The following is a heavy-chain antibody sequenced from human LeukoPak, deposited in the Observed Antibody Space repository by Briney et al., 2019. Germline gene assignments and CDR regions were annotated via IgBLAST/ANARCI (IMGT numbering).Heavy chain of an antibody. V-gene: IGHV3-30*18. CDR1: GFTFSSYG. CDR2: ISYDGSNK. Sequence: GSLRLSCAASGFTFSSYGMHWVRQAPGKGLEWVAVISYDGSNKYYADSVKGRFTISRDNSKNTLYLQMNSLRAEDTAVYYCAKGHYGDYTDAFDIWGQGTMVTVSS. J-gene: IGHJ3*02. D-gene: IGHD4-17*01. CDR3: AKGHYGDYTDAFDI.